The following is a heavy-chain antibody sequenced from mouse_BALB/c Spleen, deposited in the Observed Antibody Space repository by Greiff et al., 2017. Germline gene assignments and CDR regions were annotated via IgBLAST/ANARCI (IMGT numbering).Heavy chain of an antibody. V-gene: IGHV5-6*01. CDR2: ISSGGSYT. CDR1: GFTFSSYG. Sequence: EVKLVESGGDLVKPGGSLKLSCAASGFTFSSYGMSWVRQTPDKRLEWVATISSGGSYTYYPDSVKGRFTISRDNAKNTLYLQMSSLKSEDTAMYYCARHGNGNYSYAMDYWGQGTSVTVSS. CDR3: ARHGNGNYSYAMDY. J-gene: IGHJ4*01. D-gene: IGHD2-1*01.